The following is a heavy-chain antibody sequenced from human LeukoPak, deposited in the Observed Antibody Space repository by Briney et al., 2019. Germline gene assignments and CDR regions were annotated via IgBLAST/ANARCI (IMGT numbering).Heavy chain of an antibody. CDR2: INPDGSTI. CDR1: GFTFSNYW. CDR3: ATAGNYRFDY. Sequence: GGSLRPSCAASGFTFSNYWMHWVRQAPGKGLVWVSRINPDGSTINYADSVKGRFTISRDNAKNTLYLQMNSLRAEDTAVYYCATAGNYRFDYWGQGTLVTVSS. V-gene: IGHV3-74*01. D-gene: IGHD1-7*01. J-gene: IGHJ4*02.